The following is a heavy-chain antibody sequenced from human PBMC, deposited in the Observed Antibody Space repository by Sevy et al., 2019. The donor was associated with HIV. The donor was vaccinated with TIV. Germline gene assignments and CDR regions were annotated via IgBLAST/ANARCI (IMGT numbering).Heavy chain of an antibody. V-gene: IGHV3-21*01. CDR3: ARNNCSITNCYMVDVFDI. CDR2: ISGISNYI. CDR1: GFTFSSYS. D-gene: IGHD2-2*02. Sequence: GESLKISCAASGFTFSSYSMNWVRQAPGKGLEWVSSISGISNYIYYADSMKGRFTVYRDNARNSLYLQMNSIRAEDTDVYYCARNNCSITNCYMVDVFDIWGQGTMVTVSS. J-gene: IGHJ3*02.